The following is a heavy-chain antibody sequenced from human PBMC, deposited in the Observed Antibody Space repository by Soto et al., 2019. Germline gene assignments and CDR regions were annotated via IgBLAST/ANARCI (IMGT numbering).Heavy chain of an antibody. V-gene: IGHV4-59*08. CDR2: IFYSGST. D-gene: IGHD6-13*01. Sequence: SETLSLTCTVSGGSISSYYWSWIRQPPRKGLEWIGYIFYSGSTNYNPSLKSRVTISVDTSKNQFSLKLSSVTAADTAVYYCARRYSSSFDYWGQGTLVTVSS. CDR3: ARRYSSSFDY. J-gene: IGHJ4*02. CDR1: GGSISSYY.